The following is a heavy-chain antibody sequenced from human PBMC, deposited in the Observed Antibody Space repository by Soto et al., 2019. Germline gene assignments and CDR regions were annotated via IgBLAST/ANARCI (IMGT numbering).Heavy chain of an antibody. CDR1: GYTFTGHY. D-gene: IGHD6-13*01. CDR3: ARDLWGAVARVSSDV. CDR2: INPNSGGT. Sequence: GASVKVSCKASGYTFTGHYMHWVRQAPGQGLEWMGWINPNSGGTNYAQKFQGRVTMTREASISTAYMELRRLRSNHTAVYYCARDLWGAVARVSSDVGAQETMFTV. J-gene: IGHJ3*01. V-gene: IGHV1-2*02.